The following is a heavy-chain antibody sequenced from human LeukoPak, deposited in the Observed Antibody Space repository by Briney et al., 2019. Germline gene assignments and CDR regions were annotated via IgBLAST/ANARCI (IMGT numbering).Heavy chain of an antibody. Sequence: GGSLRLSCAASGFIVSSTYMSWVRQAPAKGLEWVSVIDSGGTTYYADSVKGRFTISRDSSKNTLYLQMNSLRAEDTAVYYCARVFRGQHYYFDSWGQGTLVTVSS. CDR1: GFIVSSTY. CDR2: IDSGGTT. V-gene: IGHV3-53*01. J-gene: IGHJ4*02. D-gene: IGHD2-2*01. CDR3: ARVFRGQHYYFDS.